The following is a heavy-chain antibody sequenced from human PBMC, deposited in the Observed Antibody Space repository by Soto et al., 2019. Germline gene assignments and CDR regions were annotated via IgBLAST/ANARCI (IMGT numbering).Heavy chain of an antibody. Sequence: PGGSLRLSCAASGFTFSSYWMHWARQAPGKGLVWVSRINSDGSSTSYADSVKGRFTISRDNAKNTLYLQMNSLRAEDTAVYYCAREEVDYYYYGMDVWGQGTTVTVSS. CDR1: GFTFSSYW. D-gene: IGHD2-15*01. CDR2: INSDGSST. J-gene: IGHJ6*02. V-gene: IGHV3-74*01. CDR3: AREEVDYYYYGMDV.